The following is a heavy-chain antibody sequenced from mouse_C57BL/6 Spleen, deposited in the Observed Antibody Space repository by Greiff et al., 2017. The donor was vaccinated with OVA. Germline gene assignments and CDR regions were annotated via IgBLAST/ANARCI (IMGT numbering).Heavy chain of an antibody. J-gene: IGHJ2*01. Sequence: QVQLQQPGAELVRPGTSVKLSCKASGYTFTSYWMHWVKQRPGQGLEWIGVIDPSDSYTNYNQKFKGKATLTVDKSSSTAYMLLSSLTSEDSAVYYCARAANWDGGRYFDYWGQGTTLTVSS. D-gene: IGHD4-1*01. CDR2: IDPSDSYT. CDR3: ARAANWDGGRYFDY. CDR1: GYTFTSYW. V-gene: IGHV1-59*01.